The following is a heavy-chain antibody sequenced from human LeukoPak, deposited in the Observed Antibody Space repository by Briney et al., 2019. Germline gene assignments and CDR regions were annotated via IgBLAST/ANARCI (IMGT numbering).Heavy chain of an antibody. CDR1: GYSYRNSW. CDR2: IKDDGSAK. J-gene: IGHJ4*02. Sequence: GGSLRLSCAASGYSYRNSWMTWVRQAPGKGLEWVANIKDDGSAKNYVDSVKGRFTISRDNAKNSLYLHMSSLRAEDTAVYYCARDSAYNAFDYWGQGTLVTVSS. CDR3: ARDSAYNAFDY. V-gene: IGHV3-7*05. D-gene: IGHD5-12*01.